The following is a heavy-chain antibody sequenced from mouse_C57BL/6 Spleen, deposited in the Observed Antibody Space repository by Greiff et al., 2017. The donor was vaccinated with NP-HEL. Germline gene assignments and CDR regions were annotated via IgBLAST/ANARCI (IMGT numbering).Heavy chain of an antibody. CDR1: GYTFTDYY. D-gene: IGHD1-1*01. CDR2: IFPGSGST. J-gene: IGHJ1*03. V-gene: IGHV1-75*01. CDR3: TRPYYGSSHWYFDV. Sequence: QVQLQQSGPELVKPGASVKISCKASGYTFTDYYINWVKQRPGQGLEWIGWIFPGSGSTYYNEKFKGKATLTVDKSSSTAYMLLSSLTSEDSAVYFCTRPYYGSSHWYFDVWGTGTTVTVSS.